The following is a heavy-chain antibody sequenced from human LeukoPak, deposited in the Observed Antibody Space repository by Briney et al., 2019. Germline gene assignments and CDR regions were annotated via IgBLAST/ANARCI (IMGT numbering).Heavy chain of an antibody. Sequence: GGSLRLSCAASGFTFSSYSMNWVRQAPGKGLEWVSYISSSSSTIYYADSVEGRFTISRDNAKNSLYLQMNSLRAEDTAVYYCAREGASYGNHYFDYWGQGTLVTVSS. J-gene: IGHJ4*02. D-gene: IGHD5-18*01. CDR2: ISSSSSTI. V-gene: IGHV3-48*01. CDR3: AREGASYGNHYFDY. CDR1: GFTFSSYS.